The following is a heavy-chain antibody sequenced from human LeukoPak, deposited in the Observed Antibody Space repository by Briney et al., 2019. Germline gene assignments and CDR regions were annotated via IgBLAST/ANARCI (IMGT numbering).Heavy chain of an antibody. Sequence: GGSLRLSCAASGFTFSSYAMSWVRQAPGKGLEWVSVTSGSGSSTYYADSVRGRFTISRDNSKNTLYLQMNSLRAEDTAVYYCAKSRIVPAARIDYWGQGTLVTVSS. D-gene: IGHD2-2*01. CDR1: GFTFSSYA. V-gene: IGHV3-23*01. CDR2: TSGSGSST. CDR3: AKSRIVPAARIDY. J-gene: IGHJ4*02.